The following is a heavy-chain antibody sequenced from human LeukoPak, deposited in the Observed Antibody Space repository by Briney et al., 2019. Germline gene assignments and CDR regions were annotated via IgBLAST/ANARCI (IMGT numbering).Heavy chain of an antibody. Sequence: SVKVSCKASGGTFSSYAISWVRQAPGQGLEWMGGIIPIFGTANYAQKLQGRVTITADESTSTAYMELSSLRSEDTAVYYCAREPGGTYYYDSSNRESRFDPWGQGTLVTVSS. J-gene: IGHJ5*02. V-gene: IGHV1-69*13. CDR1: GGTFSSYA. CDR3: AREPGGTYYYDSSNRESRFDP. D-gene: IGHD3-22*01. CDR2: IIPIFGTA.